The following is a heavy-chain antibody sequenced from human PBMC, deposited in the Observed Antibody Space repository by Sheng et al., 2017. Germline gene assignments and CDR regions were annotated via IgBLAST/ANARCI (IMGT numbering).Heavy chain of an antibody. D-gene: IGHD1-26*01. V-gene: IGHV3-48*01. CDR1: GFTFSSYS. CDR2: ISSSSSTI. Sequence: TASGFTFSSYSMNWVRQAPGKGLEWVSYISSSSSTIYYADSVKGRFTISRDNAKNSLYLQMNSLRAEDTAVYYCARDSRWYSGSYLDYWGQGTLVTVSS. CDR3: ARDSRWYSGSYLDY. J-gene: IGHJ4*02.